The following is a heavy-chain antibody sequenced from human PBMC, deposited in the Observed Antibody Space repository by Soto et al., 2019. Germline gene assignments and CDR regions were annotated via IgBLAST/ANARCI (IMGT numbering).Heavy chain of an antibody. D-gene: IGHD3-3*01. V-gene: IGHV3-23*01. CDR2: ISGSGGST. CDR1: GFTFSSYA. Sequence: GGSLRLSCAASGFTFSSYAMSWVRQAPGKGLEWVSAISGSGGSTYYADSVKGRFTISRDNSKNTLYLQMNSLRAEDTAVYYCAKDGTSITIFGENDYWGQGTLVTVSS. CDR3: AKDGTSITIFGENDY. J-gene: IGHJ4*02.